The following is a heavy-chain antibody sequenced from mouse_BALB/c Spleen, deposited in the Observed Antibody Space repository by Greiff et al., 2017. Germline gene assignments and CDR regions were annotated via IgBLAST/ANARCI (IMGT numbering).Heavy chain of an antibody. CDR2: IYPGDGDT. CDR1: GYAFSSSW. J-gene: IGHJ2*01. D-gene: IGHD4-1*01. V-gene: IGHV1-82*01. Sequence: VQLQQSGPELVKPGASVKISCKASGYAFSSSWMNWVKQRPGQGLEWIGRIYPGDGDTNYNGKFKGKATLTADKSSSTAYMQLSSLTSVDSAVYFCARTGTYYFDYWGQGTTLTVSP. CDR3: ARTGTYYFDY.